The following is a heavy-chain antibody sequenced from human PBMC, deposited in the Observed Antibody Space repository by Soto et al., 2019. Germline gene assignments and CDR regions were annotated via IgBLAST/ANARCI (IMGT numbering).Heavy chain of an antibody. CDR1: GFTFSSYA. CDR2: ITTSGGGT. CDR3: TKDRSSGWYESFDY. J-gene: IGHJ4*02. Sequence: PGGSLRLSCAASGFTFSSYAMNWVRQAPGKGLEWVSAITTSGGGTYYADSVKGRFTISRDNSMNTLYLHMNSLRAEDTAIYYCTKDRSSGWYESFDYWGQGTLVTAPQ. D-gene: IGHD6-19*01. V-gene: IGHV3-23*01.